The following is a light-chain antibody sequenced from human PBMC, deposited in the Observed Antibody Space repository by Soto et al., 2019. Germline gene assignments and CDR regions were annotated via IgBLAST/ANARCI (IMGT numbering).Light chain of an antibody. J-gene: IGKJ4*01. Sequence: VLKQSPATLSLTTGERATLSCRASQSVSSNLAWYQQKPGQAPRLPIYGASTRATGIPARFSGSGSGTEFTLTISSLQSEDFAVYYCQQYNNWPLPFGGGGMVDIK. V-gene: IGKV3-15*01. CDR2: GAS. CDR3: QQYNNWPLP. CDR1: QSVSSN.